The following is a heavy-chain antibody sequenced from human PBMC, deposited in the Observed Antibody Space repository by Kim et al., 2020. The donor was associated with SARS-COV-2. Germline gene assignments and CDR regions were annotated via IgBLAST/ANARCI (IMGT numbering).Heavy chain of an antibody. CDR2: IIPILGIA. V-gene: IGHV1-69*04. J-gene: IGHJ5*02. CDR1: GGTFSSYA. Sequence: SVKVSCKASGGTFSSYAISWVRQAPGQGLEWMGRIIPILGIANYAQKFQGRVTITADKSTSTAYMELSSLRSEDTAVYYCARGLPLYNWNYPWFDPWGQGTLVTVSS. D-gene: IGHD1-7*01. CDR3: ARGLPLYNWNYPWFDP.